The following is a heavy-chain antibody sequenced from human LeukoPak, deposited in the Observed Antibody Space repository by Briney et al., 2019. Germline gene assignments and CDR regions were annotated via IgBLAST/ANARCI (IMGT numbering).Heavy chain of an antibody. Sequence: GGSLRLSCAASGIDFRSNAMKWVRQAPGKGLEWVAAISGDGGAYYADSVTGRFTISRDTSTNTLFLQLNRLTGKDTALYYCATLYGDYGSYWGQGTLVTVSS. J-gene: IGHJ4*02. D-gene: IGHD4-17*01. CDR3: ATLYGDYGSY. CDR2: ISGDGGA. CDR1: GIDFRSNA. V-gene: IGHV3-23*01.